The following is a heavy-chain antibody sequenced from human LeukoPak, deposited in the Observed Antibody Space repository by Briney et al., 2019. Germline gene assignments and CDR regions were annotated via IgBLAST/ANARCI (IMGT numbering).Heavy chain of an antibody. Sequence: SETLSLTCTVSGGSVSSYYWSWIRQPPGKGLEWIGYIYTSGSTNYNPSLKSRVTISIDTSKNQFSLWLCSVTAADTAVYYCARGVISGYNHPYYFDYWGQGTLVTVSS. CDR3: ARGVISGYNHPYYFDY. D-gene: IGHD5-12*01. CDR1: GGSVSSYY. V-gene: IGHV4-4*09. J-gene: IGHJ4*02. CDR2: IYTSGST.